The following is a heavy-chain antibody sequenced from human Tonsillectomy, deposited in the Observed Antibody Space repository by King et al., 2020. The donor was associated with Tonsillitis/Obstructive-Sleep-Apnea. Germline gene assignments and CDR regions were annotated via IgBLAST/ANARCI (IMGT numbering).Heavy chain of an antibody. D-gene: IGHD2-15*01. CDR2: ISGRGGST. CDR1: GFTFSSYA. J-gene: IGHJ5*02. V-gene: IGHV3-23*04. CDR3: AKDDCSGGSCYLNWFDP. Sequence: VQLVESGGGLVQPGGSLRLSCAASGFTFSSYAMSWVRQAPGKGLEWVSGISGRGGSTYYADSVKGRFTISRDNSKNTLYLQMNSLRAEDTAVYYCAKDDCSGGSCYLNWFDPWGQGTLVTVSS.